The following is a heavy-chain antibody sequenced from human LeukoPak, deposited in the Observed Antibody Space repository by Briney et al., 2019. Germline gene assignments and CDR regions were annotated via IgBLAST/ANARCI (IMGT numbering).Heavy chain of an antibody. D-gene: IGHD2-2*02. CDR3: AKFYCSSTSCYKDFDY. Sequence: GGSLRLSCAASGFTFSSYAMHWVRQAPGKGLEWVAVISYDGSNKYYADSVKGRFTISRDNSKNTLYLQMNSLRAEDTAVYYCAKFYCSSTSCYKDFDYWGQGTLVTVSS. CDR1: GFTFSSYA. J-gene: IGHJ4*02. CDR2: ISYDGSNK. V-gene: IGHV3-30-3*02.